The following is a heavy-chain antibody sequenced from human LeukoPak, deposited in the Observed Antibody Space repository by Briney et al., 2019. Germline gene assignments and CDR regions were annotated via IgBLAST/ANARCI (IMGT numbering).Heavy chain of an antibody. CDR3: ARARSSVTAPDY. CDR2: IWYDGSNK. D-gene: IGHD3-22*01. Sequence: GGSLRLSCAASGFTFSSYDMHWVRQAPGKGPEWVAVIWYDGSNKYYADSVKGRFTISRDNSKNTLCLQMNSLRVEDTAVYYCARARSSVTAPDYWGQGTLVTVSS. J-gene: IGHJ4*02. V-gene: IGHV3-33*01. CDR1: GFTFSSYD.